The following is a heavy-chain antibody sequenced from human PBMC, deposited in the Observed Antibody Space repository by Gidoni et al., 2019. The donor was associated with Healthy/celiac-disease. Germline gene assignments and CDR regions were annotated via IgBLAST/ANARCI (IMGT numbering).Heavy chain of an antibody. Sequence: EVQLVESGGGLVKPGGSLRLSCAASGFTFSSYNMNWVRQAPGKGLEWVSSISRTSSYINYADSVKGRFTISRDNAKNSLYLQVNSLRAEDTAMYYCAKYSSGWKAFDYWGLGTLVTVSS. D-gene: IGHD6-19*01. CDR3: AKYSSGWKAFDY. CDR1: GFTFSSYN. J-gene: IGHJ4*02. CDR2: ISRTSSYI. V-gene: IGHV3-21*01.